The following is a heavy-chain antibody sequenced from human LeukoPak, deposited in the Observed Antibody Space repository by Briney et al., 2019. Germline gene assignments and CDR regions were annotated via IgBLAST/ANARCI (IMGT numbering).Heavy chain of an antibody. Sequence: GRFLSISCEAYGFTFSNYAMSWVRQAPGTGLEWVSAISGNAGSTFYADSVKGRFTISRDNSKNTLYLQMNSLRAEDTAVYYCAKKFGGWSYPNYCFDYWGQGTLVTVSS. J-gene: IGHJ4*02. CDR1: GFTFSNYA. V-gene: IGHV3-23*01. CDR2: ISGNAGST. D-gene: IGHD6-19*01. CDR3: AKKFGGWSYPNYCFDY.